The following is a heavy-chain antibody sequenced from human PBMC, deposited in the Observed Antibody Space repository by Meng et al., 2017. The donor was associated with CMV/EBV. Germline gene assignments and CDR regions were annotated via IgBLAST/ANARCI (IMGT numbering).Heavy chain of an antibody. V-gene: IGHV3-48*04. CDR2: ISSSSSTI. CDR3: ARGRYCSRTSCYEYYYYYGMDV. D-gene: IGHD2-2*01. CDR1: GFTFSSYS. Sequence: GESLKISCAASGFTFSSYSMNWVRHAPGKGLEWVSYISSSSSTIYYADSVKGRFTISRDNAKNSLYLQMNSLRAEDTAVYYCARGRYCSRTSCYEYYYYYGMDVWGQGTTVTVSS. J-gene: IGHJ6*02.